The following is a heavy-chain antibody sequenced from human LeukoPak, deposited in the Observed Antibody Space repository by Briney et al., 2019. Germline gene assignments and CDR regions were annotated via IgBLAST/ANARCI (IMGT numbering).Heavy chain of an antibody. CDR2: ISYDGSNK. Sequence: GGSLRLSCAASGFTFSSYGMHWVRQAPGKGLEWVSVISYDGSNKYYADSVKGRFTISRDNSKNTLYLQMNSLRAEDTAVYYCARDLTIFGVVYDYWGQGTLVTVSS. CDR1: GFTFSSYG. V-gene: IGHV3-30*03. J-gene: IGHJ4*02. D-gene: IGHD3-3*01. CDR3: ARDLTIFGVVYDY.